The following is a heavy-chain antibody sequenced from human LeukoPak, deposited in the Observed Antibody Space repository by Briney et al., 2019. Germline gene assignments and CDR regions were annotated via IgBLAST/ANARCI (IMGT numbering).Heavy chain of an antibody. CDR1: GFTFNLYA. CDR2: IAYDGTNK. Sequence: GGSLRLSCAASGFTFNLYAMHWVRQAPGKGLEWVALIAYDGTNKYYADSVKGRFTISRDNSKNTLYLQMNSLGAEDTAVYSCAKMSGITMIRGVISFDFWGQGTLVTVSS. V-gene: IGHV3-30-3*02. CDR3: AKMSGITMIRGVISFDF. J-gene: IGHJ4*02. D-gene: IGHD3-10*01.